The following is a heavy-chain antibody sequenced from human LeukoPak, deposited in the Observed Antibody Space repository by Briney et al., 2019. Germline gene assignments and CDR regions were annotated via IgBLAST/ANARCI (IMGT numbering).Heavy chain of an antibody. J-gene: IGHJ5*02. Sequence: VASVKASCKASGGTFSSYAISWVRQAPGQGLEWMGRIIPIFGIANYAQKFQGRVTITADKSTSTAYMELSSLRSEDTAVYYCARDTVTTYYNWFDPWGQGTLVTVSS. V-gene: IGHV1-69*04. CDR2: IIPIFGIA. CDR1: GGTFSSYA. CDR3: ARDTVTTYYNWFDP. D-gene: IGHD4-17*01.